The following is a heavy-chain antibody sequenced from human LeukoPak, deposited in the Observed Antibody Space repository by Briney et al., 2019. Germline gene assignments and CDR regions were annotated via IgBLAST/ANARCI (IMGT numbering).Heavy chain of an antibody. CDR3: ARGGRMITFGGVLYGY. V-gene: IGHV4-34*01. Sequence: PSETLSLTCAVYGGSFSDYYWSWIRQPPGKGLEWIGEINHSGSTNYNPSLKSRVTISVDTSKNQFSLKLSSVTAADTAVYYCARGGRMITFGGVLYGYWGQGTLVTVSS. D-gene: IGHD3-16*01. CDR2: INHSGST. CDR1: GGSFSDYY. J-gene: IGHJ4*02.